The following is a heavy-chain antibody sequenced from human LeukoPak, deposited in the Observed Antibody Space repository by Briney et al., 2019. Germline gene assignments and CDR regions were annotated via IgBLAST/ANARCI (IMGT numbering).Heavy chain of an antibody. CDR2: IKSKADGETI. J-gene: IGHJ4*02. V-gene: IGHV3-15*07. Sequence: PGGSLRLSCAASGFAFNNAWMNRVRQAPGKGLEWVGRIKSKADGETIDYAAPVKGRFTFSRDDSKNMLYLQMNSLKSEDTAVYYCSTLTSRGLSDSWGQGTLVTVSS. CDR1: GFAFNNAW. CDR3: STLTSRGLSDS. D-gene: IGHD1-20*01.